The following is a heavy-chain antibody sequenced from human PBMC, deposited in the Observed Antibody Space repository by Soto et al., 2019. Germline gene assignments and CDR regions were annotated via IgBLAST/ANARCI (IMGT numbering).Heavy chain of an antibody. J-gene: IGHJ4*02. CDR1: GFTSSDHY. V-gene: IGHV3-72*01. CDR3: VRVHSGTYTFDY. Sequence: GGSLRLSCAASGFTSSDHYIDWVRQAPGKGLEWVGRTRNKAHSYTTEYAASVKGRFTISRDNSKNSVYLQMNSLRTEDTAVYYCVRVHSGTYTFDYWGQGTLVTVSS. CDR2: TRNKAHSYTT. D-gene: IGHD1-26*01.